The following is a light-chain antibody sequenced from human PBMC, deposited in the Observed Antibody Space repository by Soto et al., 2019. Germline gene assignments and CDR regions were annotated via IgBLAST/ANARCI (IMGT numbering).Light chain of an antibody. CDR2: EVS. CDR3: SSYTSSSTPV. V-gene: IGLV2-14*01. CDR1: SSDVGGYNY. Sequence: QSALTQPASVSGSPGQSITISCTGTSSDVGGYNYVSWYQQHPGKAPKLMIYEVSNRPSGVSDRFSGSKSGNTASLTISGRQAEDEADYYCSSYTSSSTPVFGTGTK. J-gene: IGLJ1*01.